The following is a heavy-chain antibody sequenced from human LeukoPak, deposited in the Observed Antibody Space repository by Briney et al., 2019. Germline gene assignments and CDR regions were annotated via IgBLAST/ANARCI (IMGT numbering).Heavy chain of an antibody. CDR3: ARAMCIAARLQTIFDY. V-gene: IGHV4-34*01. D-gene: IGHD6-6*01. CDR2: INLSGST. Sequence: AETLSLTCSVYGGSFSGYYWSWIRQPPGKGLEWIGEINLSGSTNYNLSLKRRVTISVDASKNQFSLKLSSVPAADTAVYYCARAMCIAARLQTIFDYWGQGTLVTVSS. CDR1: GGSFSGYY. J-gene: IGHJ4*02.